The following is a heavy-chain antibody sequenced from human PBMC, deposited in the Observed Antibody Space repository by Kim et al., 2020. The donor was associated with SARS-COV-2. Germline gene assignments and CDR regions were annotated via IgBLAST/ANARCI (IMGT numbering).Heavy chain of an antibody. D-gene: IGHD3-3*01. V-gene: IGHV3-13*04. CDR1: GFTFSSYD. CDR3: ARAAPSSLRFLEWFDYYYYGMDA. CDR2: IGTAGDT. J-gene: IGHJ6*02. Sequence: GGSLRLSCAASGFTFSSYDMHWVRQATGKGLEWVSAIGTAGDTYYPGSVKGRFTISRENAKNSLYLQMNSLRAGDTAVYYCARAAPSSLRFLEWFDYYYYGMDACGQGTTVTVSS.